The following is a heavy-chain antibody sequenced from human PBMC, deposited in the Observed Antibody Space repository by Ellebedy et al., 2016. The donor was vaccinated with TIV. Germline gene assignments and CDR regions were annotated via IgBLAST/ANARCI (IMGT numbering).Heavy chain of an antibody. D-gene: IGHD5-12*01. CDR1: GGSFSGYY. V-gene: IGHV4-34*01. Sequence: SETLSLXXAVYGGSFSGYYWTWIRQPPGKGLEWIGEINHSGSTNYNPSLKSRAAISVDTSKNQFSLKLTSATAADTAIYYCARGYSGYLFLDYWGQGTLVAVSS. J-gene: IGHJ4*02. CDR3: ARGYSGYLFLDY. CDR2: INHSGST.